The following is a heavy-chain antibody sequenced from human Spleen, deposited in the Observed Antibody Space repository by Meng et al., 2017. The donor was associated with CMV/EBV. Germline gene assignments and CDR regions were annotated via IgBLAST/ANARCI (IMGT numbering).Heavy chain of an antibody. V-gene: IGHV3-23*01. CDR2: ISGRGDST. D-gene: IGHD3-3*01. J-gene: IGHJ6*02. CDR1: GFTFKNNA. Sequence: GESLKISCEASGFTFKNNAMSWVRQAPGKGLERVSIISGRGDSTYYADSVKGRFTISRDNSKNTLYLQMNSLRAEDTAVYYCPKSGGRGGSILQDYYHFGMDVWGQGTTVTVS. CDR3: PKSGGRGGSILQDYYHFGMDV.